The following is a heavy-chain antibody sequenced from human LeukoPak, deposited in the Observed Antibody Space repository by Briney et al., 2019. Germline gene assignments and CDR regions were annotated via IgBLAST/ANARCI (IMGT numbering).Heavy chain of an antibody. CDR3: AKLDFYCSSTSCQFDY. V-gene: IGHV3-30*02. Sequence: RGSLRLSCAASGFTFSSYGMHWVRQAPGKGLEWVAFIRYDGSNKYYADSVKGRFTISRDNSKNTLYLQMNSLRAEDTAVYYCAKLDFYCSSTSCQFDYWGQGTLVTVSS. J-gene: IGHJ4*02. D-gene: IGHD2-2*01. CDR2: IRYDGSNK. CDR1: GFTFSSYG.